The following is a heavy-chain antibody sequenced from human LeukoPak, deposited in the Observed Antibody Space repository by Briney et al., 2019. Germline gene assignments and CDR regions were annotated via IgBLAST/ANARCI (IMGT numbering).Heavy chain of an antibody. V-gene: IGHV3-23*01. CDR3: AKANYYDSSGYY. D-gene: IGHD3-22*01. J-gene: IGHJ4*02. Sequence: GGSLRLSCAASGFAFSDYSMNWVRQAPGKGLEWVSSISGSGGSTYYADSVKGRFTVSRDNSKNTLYLQMNSLRAEDTAVYYCAKANYYDSSGYYWGQGTLVTVSS. CDR2: ISGSGGST. CDR1: GFAFSDYS.